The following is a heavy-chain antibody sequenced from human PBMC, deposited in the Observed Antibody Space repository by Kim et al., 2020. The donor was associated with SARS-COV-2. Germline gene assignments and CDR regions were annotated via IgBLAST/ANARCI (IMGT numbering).Heavy chain of an antibody. Sequence: ASVKVSCKSSGYSFTIYGISWVRQAPGQGLEWMGWVSTYNDDTNYARRLQGRVTMTTDTSTSTAYMELRSLTSDYTAVYYCARDRGYGSDSFDPWGQGTLVTVCS. V-gene: IGHV1-18*01. J-gene: IGHJ5*02. CDR2: VSTYNDDT. CDR3: ARDRGYGSDSFDP. CDR1: GYSFTIYG. D-gene: IGHD3-10*01.